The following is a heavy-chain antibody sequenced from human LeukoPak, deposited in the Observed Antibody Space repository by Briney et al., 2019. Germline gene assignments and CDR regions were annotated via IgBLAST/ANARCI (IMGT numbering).Heavy chain of an antibody. CDR3: ARCKPYYDFWSGYYYYYYYGMDV. CDR2: INPSGGST. V-gene: IGHV1-46*01. J-gene: IGHJ6*02. D-gene: IGHD3-3*01. Sequence: ASVKFSCKASGYTFTSYYMHWVRQAPGQGLEWMGIINPSGGSTSYAQKFQGRVTMTRDTSTSTVYMELSSLRSEDTAVYYCARCKPYYDFWSGYYYYYYYGMDVWGQGTTVTVSS. CDR1: GYTFTSYY.